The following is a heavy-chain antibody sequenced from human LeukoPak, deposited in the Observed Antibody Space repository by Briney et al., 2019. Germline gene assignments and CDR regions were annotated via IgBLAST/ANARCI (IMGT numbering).Heavy chain of an antibody. CDR2: IIPIFGTA. Sequence: SVKVSCKASGGTFSSYAISWVRQAPGQGLEWMGGIIPIFGTANYAQKFQGRVTITADEPTSTAYMELSSLRSEGTAVYYCARAITRGADAFDIWGQGTMVTVSS. D-gene: IGHD1-26*01. J-gene: IGHJ3*02. CDR3: ARAITRGADAFDI. CDR1: GGTFSSYA. V-gene: IGHV1-69*13.